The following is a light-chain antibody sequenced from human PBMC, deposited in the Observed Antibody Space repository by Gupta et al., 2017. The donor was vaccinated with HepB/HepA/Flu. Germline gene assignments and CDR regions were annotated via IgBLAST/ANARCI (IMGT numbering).Light chain of an antibody. CDR1: QSLLHSNGYNY. V-gene: IGKV2-28*01. CDR2: LGS. Sequence: DMVMTQSPVSRSVTPGEPASISCRSSQSLLHSNGYNYLDWYLQKPGQSPQLLIYLGSSRASGVPDRFSGSGSGTDFTLKISRVDAEDVGVYYCVQALQTPRTFGQGTKLEIK. CDR3: VQALQTPRT. J-gene: IGKJ2*01.